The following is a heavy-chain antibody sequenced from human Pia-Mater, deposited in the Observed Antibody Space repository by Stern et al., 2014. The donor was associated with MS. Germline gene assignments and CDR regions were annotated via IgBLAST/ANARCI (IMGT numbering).Heavy chain of an antibody. V-gene: IGHV4-4*02. CDR1: GDSMSNNNW. Sequence: QVQLQESGPGLVRPSTTLFLTCSVSGDSMSNNNWWSWVRQAPGKGLEWXGEVHHSGRPKHNPSLASRPTISIDKSKKMISLRMDSVTAADTAVYYCARSKDSSSWYGYFDYWGQGTLVTVSS. J-gene: IGHJ4*02. CDR2: VHHSGRP. CDR3: ARSKDSSSWYGYFDY. D-gene: IGHD6-13*01.